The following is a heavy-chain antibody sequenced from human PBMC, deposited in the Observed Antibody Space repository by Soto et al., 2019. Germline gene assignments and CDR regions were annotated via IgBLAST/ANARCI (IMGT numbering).Heavy chain of an antibody. J-gene: IGHJ4*02. CDR3: ARDQRYSSGWFDY. D-gene: IGHD6-19*01. V-gene: IGHV3-33*01. CDR1: GFTFSSYG. CDR2: IWYDGSNK. Sequence: QVQLVESGGGVVQPGRSLRLSCAASGFTFSSYGMHWVRQAPGKGLEWVAVIWYDGSNKYYADSVKGRFTISRDNSNNTLYLQMNSLRAEDTAVYYCARDQRYSSGWFDYWGQGTLVTVSS.